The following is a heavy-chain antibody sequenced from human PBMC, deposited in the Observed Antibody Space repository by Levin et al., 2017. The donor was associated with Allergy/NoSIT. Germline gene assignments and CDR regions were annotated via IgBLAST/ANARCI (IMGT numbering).Heavy chain of an antibody. Sequence: SETLSLTCAVYGGSFSGYYWSWIRQPPGKGLEWIGEINHSGSTNYNPSLKSRVTISVDTSKNQFSLKLSSVTAADTAVYYCARISRQLVVDLTYYYYGMDVWGQGTTVTVSS. J-gene: IGHJ6*02. CDR1: GGSFSGYY. D-gene: IGHD6-6*01. CDR2: INHSGST. V-gene: IGHV4-34*01. CDR3: ARISRQLVVDLTYYYYGMDV.